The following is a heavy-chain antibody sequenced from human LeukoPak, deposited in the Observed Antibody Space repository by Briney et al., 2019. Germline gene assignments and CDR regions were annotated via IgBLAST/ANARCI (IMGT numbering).Heavy chain of an antibody. CDR1: GYTFTIYG. CDR2: ISGYNGNT. V-gene: IGHV1-18*01. CDR3: ARDLKMGYSSGRYSWGTGSSNDY. J-gene: IGHJ4*02. Sequence: ASVTVSCKASGYTFTIYGISWVRQAPGQGLEWMGWISGYNGNTNYVQKFQGRVTMTTDTSTSTAYMELRSLRSDDTAVYYCARDLKMGYSSGRYSWGTGSSNDYWGQGTLVTVSS. D-gene: IGHD6-19*01.